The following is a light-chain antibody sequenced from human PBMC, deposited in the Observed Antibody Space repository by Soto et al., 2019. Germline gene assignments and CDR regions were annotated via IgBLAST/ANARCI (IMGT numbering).Light chain of an antibody. CDR1: QTISCW. Sequence: DIQMTQSPSTLSGSVGDRVTITCRASQTISCWLAWYQQKPGKAPKLLIYKASTLKSGVQSRFSGSGSGTEFTLNVSSLQPDDFATYYCQHYNIYSEAFGQGTKVELK. CDR2: KAS. J-gene: IGKJ1*01. V-gene: IGKV1-5*03. CDR3: QHYNIYSEA.